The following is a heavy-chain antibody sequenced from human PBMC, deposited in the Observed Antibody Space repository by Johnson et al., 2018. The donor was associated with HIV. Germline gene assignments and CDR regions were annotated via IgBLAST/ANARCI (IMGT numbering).Heavy chain of an antibody. V-gene: IGHV3-66*01. CDR3: ARAQFAVDDAFDI. CDR2: IYAGGAT. D-gene: IGHD6-19*01. CDR1: EFIFSAYA. Sequence: VQLVESGGGFVQPGGSLRLSCAASEFIFSAYAMTWVRRAPGKGLEWVSIIYAGGATHYADSVRGRFSISRDNSKNTVYLQMNSLRAGDTAMYYCARAQFAVDDAFDIWGQGTMVTVSS. J-gene: IGHJ3*02.